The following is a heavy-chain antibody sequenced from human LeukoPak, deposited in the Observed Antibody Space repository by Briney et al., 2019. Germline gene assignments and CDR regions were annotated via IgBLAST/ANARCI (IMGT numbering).Heavy chain of an antibody. D-gene: IGHD2-2*01. J-gene: IGHJ4*02. CDR3: VRGGCSSTSCYDG. CDR2: IWYDGSNK. V-gene: IGHV3-33*01. Sequence: GGSLRLSCAASGFTFKNYGMHWVRQAPGKGLEWVAVIWYDGSNKYCADSVKGRFTISRDNSKNTLYLQMNSLRAEDTAVYYCVRGGCSSTSCYDGWGQGTLVTVSS. CDR1: GFTFKNYG.